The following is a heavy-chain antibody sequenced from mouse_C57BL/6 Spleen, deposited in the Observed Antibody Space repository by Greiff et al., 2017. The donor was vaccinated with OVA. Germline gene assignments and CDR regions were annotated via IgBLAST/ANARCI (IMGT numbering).Heavy chain of an antibody. CDR2: IYPGSGNT. V-gene: IGHV1-76*01. J-gene: IGHJ4*01. CDR3: ALIYYDYDGGYAMDY. D-gene: IGHD2-4*01. Sequence: QVQLQQSGAELVRPGASVKLSCKASGYTFTDYYINWVKQRPGQGLEWIARIYPGSGNTYYNEKFKGKATLTAEKSSSTAYMQLSSLTSEDSAVYFCALIYYDYDGGYAMDYWGQGTSVTVSS. CDR1: GYTFTDYY.